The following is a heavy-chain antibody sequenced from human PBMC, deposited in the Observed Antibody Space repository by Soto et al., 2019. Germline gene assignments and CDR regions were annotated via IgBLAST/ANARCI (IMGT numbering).Heavy chain of an antibody. V-gene: IGHV3-30-3*01. CDR3: ARDPSSWYFAAFYDYYGMDV. CDR2: ISYDGSNK. Sequence: QVQLVESGGGVVQPGRSLRLSCAASGFTFSSYAMHWVRQAPGKGLEWVAVISYDGSNKYYADSVKGRFTISRDNSKNTLYLQMNSLRAEDTAVYYCARDPSSWYFAAFYDYYGMDVW. D-gene: IGHD6-13*01. CDR1: GFTFSSYA. J-gene: IGHJ6*01.